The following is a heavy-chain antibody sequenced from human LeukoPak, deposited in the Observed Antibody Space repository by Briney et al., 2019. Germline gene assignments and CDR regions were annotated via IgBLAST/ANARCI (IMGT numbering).Heavy chain of an antibody. Sequence: PGGSLGLSCAASGFTFSSYWMSWVRQAPGKGLEWVANIKQDGSEKYYVDSVKGRFTISRDNAKNSLYLQMNSLRAEDTAVYYCARDRYCTNGVCFLYGMDVWGQGTTVTVSS. CDR3: ARDRYCTNGVCFLYGMDV. D-gene: IGHD2-8*01. CDR1: GFTFSSYW. V-gene: IGHV3-7*01. J-gene: IGHJ6*02. CDR2: IKQDGSEK.